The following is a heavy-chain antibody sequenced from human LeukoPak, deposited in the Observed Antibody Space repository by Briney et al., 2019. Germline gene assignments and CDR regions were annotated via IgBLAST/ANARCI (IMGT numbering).Heavy chain of an antibody. Sequence: SETLSLTCAVYGGSFSGYYWTWIRQPPGKGLEWIGEINHSGNINYNPSLKSRLTISVDTSKNQFSLKLSSMTAADTAVSYCARGRRWWGQGALVTVSS. CDR2: INHSGNI. CDR1: GGSFSGYY. D-gene: IGHD5-24*01. V-gene: IGHV4-34*01. J-gene: IGHJ4*02. CDR3: ARGRRW.